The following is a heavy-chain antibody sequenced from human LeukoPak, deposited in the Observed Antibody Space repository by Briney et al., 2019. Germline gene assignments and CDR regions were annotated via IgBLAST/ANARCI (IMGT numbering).Heavy chain of an antibody. CDR1: GYTFTNYY. V-gene: IGHV1-2*02. J-gene: IGHJ4*02. CDR2: INHNSGGT. D-gene: IGHD5-24*01. CDR3: AREEWLQFGANY. Sequence: GASVQVSCKASGYTFTNYYIHSVRQPPAQGLEWMGWINHNSGGTNYAHKFQGRVTMTRDTSISTAYLELSRLRADDTAVYYCAREEWLQFGANYWGQGTLLTVSS.